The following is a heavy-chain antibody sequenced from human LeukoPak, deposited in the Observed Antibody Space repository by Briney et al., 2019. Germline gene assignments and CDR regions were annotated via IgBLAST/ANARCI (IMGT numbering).Heavy chain of an antibody. D-gene: IGHD5-18*01. CDR2: IRSRAYGGTT. CDR3: ARGPIQQWLYNGMDV. V-gene: IGHV3-49*04. Sequence: GGSLRLSCTASEFTFGDHAMSWVRQAPGKGLEWVGFIRSRAYGGTTEYAPAVKGRFLISRYDSKSIAYLHMNSLKTEDTAVYYCARGPIQQWLYNGMDVWGQGTTVSVSS. J-gene: IGHJ6*02. CDR1: EFTFGDHA.